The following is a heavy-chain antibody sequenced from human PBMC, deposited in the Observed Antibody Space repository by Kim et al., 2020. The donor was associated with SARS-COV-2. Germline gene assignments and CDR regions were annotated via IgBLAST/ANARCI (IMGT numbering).Heavy chain of an antibody. V-gene: IGHV5-51*01. CDR1: GYSFTSYW. CDR3: ARAIVVVPAAIWGDFWFDP. CDR2: IYPGDSDT. J-gene: IGHJ5*02. D-gene: IGHD2-2*01. Sequence: GESLKISCKGSGYSFTSYWIGWVRQMPGKGLEWMGIIYPGDSDTRYSPSFQGQVTISADKSISTAYLQWSSLKASDTAMYYCARAIVVVPAAIWGDFWFDPWGQGTLVTVSS.